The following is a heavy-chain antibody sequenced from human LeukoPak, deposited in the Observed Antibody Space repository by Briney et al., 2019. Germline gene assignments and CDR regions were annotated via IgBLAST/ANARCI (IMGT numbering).Heavy chain of an antibody. CDR1: GFAVSGNY. V-gene: IGHV3-53*01. CDR2: IYTGGST. J-gene: IGHJ6*02. CDR3: AGSLIMDI. D-gene: IGHD3-16*01. Sequence: GGSLRLACAASGFAVSGNYMSWVRQAPGKGLEWVSVIYTGGSTYYAESVKGRFTISRVISKNTLYLQMNSLRAEDTAVYYCAGSLIMDIWGRGTTVTGSS.